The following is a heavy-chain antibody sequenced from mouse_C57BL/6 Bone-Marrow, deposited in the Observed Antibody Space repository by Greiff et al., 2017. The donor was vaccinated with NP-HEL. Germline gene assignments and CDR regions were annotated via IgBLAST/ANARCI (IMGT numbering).Heavy chain of an antibody. CDR3: ARSAYGYEDVAY. CDR2: IYPGDGDT. Sequence: QVQLKESGPELVKPGASVKISCKASGYAFSSSWMNWVKQRPGKGLEWIGRIYPGDGDTNYNGKFKGKATLTADKSSSTAYMQLSSLTSEDSAVYFCARSAYGYEDVAYWGQGTLVTVSA. CDR1: GYAFSSSW. V-gene: IGHV1-82*01. D-gene: IGHD2-2*01. J-gene: IGHJ3*01.